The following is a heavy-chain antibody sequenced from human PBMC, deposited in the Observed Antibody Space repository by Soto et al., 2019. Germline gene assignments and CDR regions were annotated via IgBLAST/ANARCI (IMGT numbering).Heavy chain of an antibody. J-gene: IGHJ4*02. CDR3: ARGEWELPRSYYFDY. CDR1: GGSISSYY. CDR2: IYYSGST. Sequence: PSETLSLTCTVSGGSISSYYWSWIRQPPGKGLEWIGYIYYSGSTNYNPSLKSRVTISVDTSKNQFSLKLSSVTAADTAVYYCARGEWELPRSYYFDYWGQGTLVTVSS. V-gene: IGHV4-59*01. D-gene: IGHD1-26*01.